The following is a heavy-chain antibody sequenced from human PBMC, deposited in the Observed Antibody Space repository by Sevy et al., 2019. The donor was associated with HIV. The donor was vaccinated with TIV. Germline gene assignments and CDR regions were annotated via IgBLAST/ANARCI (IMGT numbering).Heavy chain of an antibody. CDR3: AHTFYDTSGYYNHDAFDI. J-gene: IGHJ3*02. CDR1: GFSLSTTEVG. CDR2: IYWNDDR. Sequence: SGPTLVKPTQTLTLTCTFSGFSLSTTEVGVGWIRQPPGKALEWLALIYWNDDRRYSPSLKSRLTITKDTSKNQVVLTMTNMDPVDTATYYCAHTFYDTSGYYNHDAFDIWGQGTMVTVSS. V-gene: IGHV2-5*01. D-gene: IGHD3-22*01.